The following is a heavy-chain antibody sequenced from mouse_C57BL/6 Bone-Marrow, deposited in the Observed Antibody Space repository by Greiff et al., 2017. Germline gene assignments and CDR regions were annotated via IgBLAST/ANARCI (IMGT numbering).Heavy chain of an antibody. D-gene: IGHD2-4*01. V-gene: IGHV6-3*01. CDR3: TGITAGYYFDY. CDR1: GFTFSNYW. CDR2: IRLKSDNYAT. Sequence: EVKVVESGGGLVQPGGSMKLSCVASGFTFSNYWMNWVRQSPEKGLEWVAQIRLKSDNYATHYAESVKGRFTISRDDSKSSVYLQMNKLRAEDTGIYYCTGITAGYYFDYWGQGTTLTVSS. J-gene: IGHJ2*01.